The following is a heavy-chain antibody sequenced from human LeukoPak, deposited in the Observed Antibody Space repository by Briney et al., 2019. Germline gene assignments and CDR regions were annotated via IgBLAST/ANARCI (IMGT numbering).Heavy chain of an antibody. CDR3: ARDLEMDIVVVPAASYYYYMDV. D-gene: IGHD2-2*03. Sequence: PGGSLRLSCAASGFTFSSYSMNWVRQAPGKGLEWVSSISSSSSYIYYADSVKGRFTISRDNAKNSLYLQMNSLRAEDTAVYYCARDLEMDIVVVPAASYYYYMDVWGKGTTVTVSS. V-gene: IGHV3-21*01. CDR2: ISSSSSYI. J-gene: IGHJ6*03. CDR1: GFTFSSYS.